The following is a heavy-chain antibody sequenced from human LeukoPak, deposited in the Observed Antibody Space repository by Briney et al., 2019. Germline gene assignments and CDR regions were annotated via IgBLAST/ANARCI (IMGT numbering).Heavy chain of an antibody. D-gene: IGHD3-3*01. Sequence: PGGSLRLSCAASGFTFSSYAMHWVRQAPGKGLEWVAVISYDGSNKYYADSVKGRFTISRDNSKNTLYLQMNSLRAEDTAVYYCARAATIFGVVVPDYWGQGTLVTVSS. V-gene: IGHV3-30-3*01. CDR2: ISYDGSNK. J-gene: IGHJ4*02. CDR1: GFTFSSYA. CDR3: ARAATIFGVVVPDY.